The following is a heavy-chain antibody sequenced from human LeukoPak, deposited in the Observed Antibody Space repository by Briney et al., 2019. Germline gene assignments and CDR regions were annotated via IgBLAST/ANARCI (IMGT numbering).Heavy chain of an antibody. J-gene: IGHJ6*02. V-gene: IGHV3-74*03. D-gene: IGHD3/OR15-3a*01. Sequence: GGSLRLSCAASGFTFNRYWMHWVRQAPGKGLVWVSRISPDGNSATYADSVKGRFTISRDNAKNTLYLQMNSLRAEDSAVYYCISLDGVYYYHMDVWGQGTTVIVSS. CDR1: GFTFNRYW. CDR3: ISLDGVYYYHMDV. CDR2: ISPDGNSA.